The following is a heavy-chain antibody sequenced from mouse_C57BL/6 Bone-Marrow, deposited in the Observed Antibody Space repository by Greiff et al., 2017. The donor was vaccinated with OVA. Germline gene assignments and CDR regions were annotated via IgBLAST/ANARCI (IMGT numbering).Heavy chain of an antibody. J-gene: IGHJ4*01. CDR1: GYTFTDYE. CDR2: IDPETGGT. V-gene: IGHV1-15*01. CDR3: TREAMDY. Sequence: VQLQESGAELVRPGASVTLSCKASGYTFTDYEMHWVKQTPVHGLEWIGAIDPETGGTAYNQKFKGKAILTADKSSSTAYMELRSLTSEDSAVYYCTREAMDYWGQGTSVTVSS.